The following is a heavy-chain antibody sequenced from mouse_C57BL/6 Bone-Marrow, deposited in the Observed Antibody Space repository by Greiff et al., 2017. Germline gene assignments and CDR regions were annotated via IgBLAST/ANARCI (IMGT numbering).Heavy chain of an antibody. Sequence: VQLQQPGAELVKPGASVTLSCKASGYTFTSYWMHWVKQRPGQGLEWIGMIHPNSGSTTYNEKFKSKATLTVDKSSSTAYMQLSSLTSDDSAFSYSAVLLLRTFPYWGQGTLVTVSA. D-gene: IGHD1-1*01. CDR2: IHPNSGST. V-gene: IGHV1-64*01. CDR1: GYTFTSYW. CDR3: AVLLLRTFPY. J-gene: IGHJ3*01.